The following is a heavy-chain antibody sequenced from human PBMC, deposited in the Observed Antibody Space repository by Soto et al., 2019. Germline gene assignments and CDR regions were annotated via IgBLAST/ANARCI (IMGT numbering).Heavy chain of an antibody. CDR2: IYWDDDK. D-gene: IGHD3-9*01. CDR3: AHALEGYDSVHRGNYAF. CDR1: GFSLSTSGVG. J-gene: IGHJ4*02. Sequence: SGPTLVNPTQTLTLTCTFSGFSLSTSGVGVGWIRQPPGKALEWLALIYWDDDKRYSPSLKSRLTITKDTSKNQVVLTMTNMDPVDTATYYCAHALEGYDSVHRGNYAFWGQGTLVTVSS. V-gene: IGHV2-5*02.